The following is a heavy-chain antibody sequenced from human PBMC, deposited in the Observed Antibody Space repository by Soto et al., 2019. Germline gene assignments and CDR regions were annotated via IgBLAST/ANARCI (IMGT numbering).Heavy chain of an antibody. V-gene: IGHV3-74*01. CDR3: ARPYYHDSSGYYWGRDYYGMDV. D-gene: IGHD3-22*01. J-gene: IGHJ6*02. CDR2: INSDGSST. Sequence: PGGSLRLSCAASGFTFSSYWMHWVRQAPGKGLVWVSRINSDGSSTSYADSVKGRFTISRDNAKNTLYLQMNSLRAEDTAVYYCARPYYHDSSGYYWGRDYYGMDVRGQGTTVTVSS. CDR1: GFTFSSYW.